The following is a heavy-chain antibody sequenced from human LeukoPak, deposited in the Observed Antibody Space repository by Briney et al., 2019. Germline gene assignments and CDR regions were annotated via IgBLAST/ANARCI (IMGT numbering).Heavy chain of an antibody. CDR2: ISSSSTYT. J-gene: IGHJ4*02. Sequence: NPGGSLRLSCAASGFTFSSYNMNWVRQAPGKGLEWVSSISSSSTYTYYADSVKGRFTISRDNAKNSLYLQMNSLRAEDTAVYYCARAISMVRGVDYWGQGTLVTVSS. D-gene: IGHD3-10*01. CDR1: GFTFSSYN. CDR3: ARAISMVRGVDY. V-gene: IGHV3-21*01.